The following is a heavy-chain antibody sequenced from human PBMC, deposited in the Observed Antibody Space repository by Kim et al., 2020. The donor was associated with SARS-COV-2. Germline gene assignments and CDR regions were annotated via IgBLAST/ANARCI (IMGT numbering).Heavy chain of an antibody. CDR1: GYTFTGYG. CDR3: ARALSYNYCTSTRSSGLCGFDI. CDR2: ISGYNGNT. V-gene: IGHV1-18*04. Sequence: ASVKVSCKTSGYTFTGYGVSWVRQAPGQGLEWMGWISGYNGNTDYAQRYQGRVTMTADTSTTTAYMELRSLRSDDTAVYYCARALSYNYCTSTRSSGLCGFDIWGRGTMVTVSS. D-gene: IGHD2-2*01. J-gene: IGHJ3*02.